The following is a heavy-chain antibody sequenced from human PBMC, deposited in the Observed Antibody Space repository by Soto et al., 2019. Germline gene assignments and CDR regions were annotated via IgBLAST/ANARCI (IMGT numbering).Heavy chain of an antibody. Sequence: GESLKLSCKASGYSFAGYWITWVRQKPGKGLEWMGRIDPSDSQTYYSPSFRGHVTISATKSITTVFLQWSSLRASDTAMYYCARQIYDSDTGPNFQYYFDSWGQGTPVPVSS. D-gene: IGHD3-22*01. J-gene: IGHJ4*02. CDR3: ARQIYDSDTGPNFQYYFDS. CDR2: IDPSDSQT. V-gene: IGHV5-10-1*01. CDR1: GYSFAGYW.